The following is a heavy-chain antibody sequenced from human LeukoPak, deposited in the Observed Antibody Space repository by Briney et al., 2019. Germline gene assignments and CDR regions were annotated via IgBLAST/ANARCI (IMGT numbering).Heavy chain of an antibody. CDR3: ARGGYDSSGYYSDY. J-gene: IGHJ4*02. CDR2: INHSGST. CDR1: GGSFSGYY. Sequence: PSETLSLTCAVYGGSFSGYYWSWIRQPPGKGLEWIGEINHSGSTNYNPSLKSGVTISVDTSKNQFSLKLSSVTAADTAVYYCARGGYDSSGYYSDYWGQGTLVTVSS. D-gene: IGHD3-22*01. V-gene: IGHV4-34*01.